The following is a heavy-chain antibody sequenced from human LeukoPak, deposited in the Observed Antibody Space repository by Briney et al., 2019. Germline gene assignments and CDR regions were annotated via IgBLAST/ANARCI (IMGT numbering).Heavy chain of an antibody. CDR1: GYTFPNYH. D-gene: IGHD3-22*01. CDR2: INPNGGSA. V-gene: IGHV1-46*01. CDR3: ARDYYYDSSGYHTYYFDY. Sequence: GASVKVSCKASGYTFPNYHIHWVRQAPGQGLEWLGIINPNGGSASYAQRFQGRVTMTRDTSTTTVYMELTSLRSEDTAVYYCARDYYYDSSGYHTYYFDYWGQGTQVTVSS. J-gene: IGHJ4*02.